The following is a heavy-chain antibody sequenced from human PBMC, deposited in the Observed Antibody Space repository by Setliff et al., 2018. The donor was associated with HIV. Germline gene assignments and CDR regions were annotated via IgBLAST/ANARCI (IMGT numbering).Heavy chain of an antibody. J-gene: IGHJ4*02. D-gene: IGHD3-22*01. CDR1: GGSLSGFY. V-gene: IGHV4-34*01. Sequence: SETLSLTCAVYGGSLSGFYWTFIRQSPGKGLEWIGEVTHSGSTTYDPSLKSRITISVDTSKNQFSLKLTSVTAADMGVYYCASRPYSYDYSGRVFDFWGQGALVTVSS. CDR3: ASRPYSYDYSGRVFDF. CDR2: VTHSGST.